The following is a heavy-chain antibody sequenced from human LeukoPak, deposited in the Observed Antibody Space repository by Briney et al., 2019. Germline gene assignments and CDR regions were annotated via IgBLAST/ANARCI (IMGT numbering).Heavy chain of an antibody. V-gene: IGHV3-23*01. D-gene: IGHD3-22*01. Sequence: GGSLRLPCAASGFTFSSYAMSCVRQAPGKGLEWVSAISGSGGSTYYADSVKGRFTISRDNSKNTLYLQMNSLRAEDTAVYYCAKAPSYYDSSGYFGYWGQGTLVTVSS. CDR3: AKAPSYYDSSGYFGY. J-gene: IGHJ4*02. CDR2: ISGSGGST. CDR1: GFTFSSYA.